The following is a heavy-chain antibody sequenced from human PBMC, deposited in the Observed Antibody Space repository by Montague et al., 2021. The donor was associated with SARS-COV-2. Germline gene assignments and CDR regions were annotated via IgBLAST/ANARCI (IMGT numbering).Heavy chain of an antibody. CDR1: GFTFSNYA. Sequence: SLSLSCSASGFTFSNYAMTWVRQAPGKGPEWVSALSGSGGKTYYADSVKGRFTISRDNSKNTLYLQMKSLRADDTAIYYCAKGREWVTVNVDPPYYSYGMDVWGQGTTVTVSS. CDR3: AKGREWVTVNVDPPYYSYGMDV. CDR2: LSGSGGKT. D-gene: IGHD4-17*01. J-gene: IGHJ6*02. V-gene: IGHV3-23*01.